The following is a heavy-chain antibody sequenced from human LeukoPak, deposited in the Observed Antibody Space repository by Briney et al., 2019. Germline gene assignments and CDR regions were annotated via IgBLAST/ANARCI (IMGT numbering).Heavy chain of an antibody. CDR2: INHSGST. CDR1: GGSFSVYY. CDR3: ARGPWYYYDSSGYPTLDY. V-gene: IGHV4-34*01. J-gene: IGHJ4*02. D-gene: IGHD3-22*01. Sequence: SETLSLTCAVCGGSFSVYYWSWIRQPPGKGLEWIGEINHSGSTNYNPSLKSRVTISVDTSKNQFSLKLSSVTAADTAVYYCARGPWYYYDSSGYPTLDYWGQGTLVTVSS.